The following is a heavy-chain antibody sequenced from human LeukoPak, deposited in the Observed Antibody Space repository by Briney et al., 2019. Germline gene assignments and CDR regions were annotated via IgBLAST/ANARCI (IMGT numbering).Heavy chain of an antibody. J-gene: IGHJ5*02. CDR2: INPNSGGT. CDR3: ARISIAATGTNWFDP. CDR1: GYTFTGYY. V-gene: IGHV1-2*02. D-gene: IGHD6-13*01. Sequence: GASVKVSCKASGYTFTGYYMHWVRQAPGQGLEWMGWINPNSGGTNYAQKFQGRVTMTRDTSISTAYMELSRLRSDDTAVYYCARISIAATGTNWFDPWGQGTLVTVSS.